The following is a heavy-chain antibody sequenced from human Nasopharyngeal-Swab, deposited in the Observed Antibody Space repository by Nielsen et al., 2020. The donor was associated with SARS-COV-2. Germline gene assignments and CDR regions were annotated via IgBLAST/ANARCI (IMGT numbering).Heavy chain of an antibody. V-gene: IGHV3-53*04. CDR2: IYSGGST. Sequence: GVLKISCAASGFTVSSNYMSWVRQAPGKGLEWVSVIYSGGSTYYADSVKGRFTISRHNSKNTLYLQMNSLRAEDTAVYYCATEGWEDDAFDIWGQGTMVTVSS. J-gene: IGHJ3*02. CDR1: GFTVSSNY. CDR3: ATEGWEDDAFDI. D-gene: IGHD1-26*01.